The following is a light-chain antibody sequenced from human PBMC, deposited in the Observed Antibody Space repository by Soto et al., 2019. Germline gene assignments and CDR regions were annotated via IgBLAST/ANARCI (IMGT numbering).Light chain of an antibody. CDR2: GAS. V-gene: IGKV3-20*01. CDR3: QQYGSLWT. CDR1: QSVTNNY. Sequence: EFVLTQSPGTLSLSPGERATLSCRASQSVTNNYLAWYQQKTGQAPRLLIYGASSRVIGIPDRFSGSGSGTDLTLTISRLEPEDFAMYYCQQYGSLWTFGQGTKVEFK. J-gene: IGKJ1*01.